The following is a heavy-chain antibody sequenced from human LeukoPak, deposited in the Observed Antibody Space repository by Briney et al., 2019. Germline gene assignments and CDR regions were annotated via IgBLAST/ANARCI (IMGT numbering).Heavy chain of an antibody. D-gene: IGHD5-12*01. CDR1: GFTFSSYG. CDR3: ARDRSGYSGYDFFDY. V-gene: IGHV3-30*03. J-gene: IGHJ4*02. Sequence: AGGSLRLSCAASGFTFSSYGMHWVRQAPGKGLEWVAVISYDGSNKYYADSVKGRFTISRDNAKNSLYLQMNSLRAEDTAVYYCARDRSGYSGYDFFDYWGQGALVTVSS. CDR2: ISYDGSNK.